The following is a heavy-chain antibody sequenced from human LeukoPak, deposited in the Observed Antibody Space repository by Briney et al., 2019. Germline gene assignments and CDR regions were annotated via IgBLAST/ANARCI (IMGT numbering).Heavy chain of an antibody. V-gene: IGHV5-51*01. J-gene: IGHJ3*02. CDR3: ASRSFHYASSGYYPDAFDI. CDR1: GYSFVTNW. D-gene: IGHD3-22*01. Sequence: GESLKISCKDSGYSFVTNWIGWVRQMPGRGLEWMGIIHPGDSDTRYSPPFQGQVTMSVDKSISTAYLQWSSLKASDTAMYYCASRSFHYASSGYYPDAFDIWGQGTMVTVSP. CDR2: IHPGDSDT.